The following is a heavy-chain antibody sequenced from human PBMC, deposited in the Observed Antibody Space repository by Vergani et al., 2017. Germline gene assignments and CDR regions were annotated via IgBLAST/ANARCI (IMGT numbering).Heavy chain of an antibody. D-gene: IGHD3-10*01. Sequence: EVQLVESGGGLVQPGGSLRLSCAASGFTFSNAWMSWVRQAPGKGLEWVGRIKSKTDGGTTDYAAPVKGRFTISRDDSKNTLYLQMNSLKTEDTAVYYCTTDGYGSGSYFDYWGQGTLVTVSS. V-gene: IGHV3-15*01. CDR1: GFTFSNAW. J-gene: IGHJ4*02. CDR3: TTDGYGSGSYFDY. CDR2: IKSKTDGGTT.